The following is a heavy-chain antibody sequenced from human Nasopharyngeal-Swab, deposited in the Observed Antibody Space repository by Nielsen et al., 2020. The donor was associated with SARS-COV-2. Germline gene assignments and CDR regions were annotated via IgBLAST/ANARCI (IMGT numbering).Heavy chain of an antibody. V-gene: IGHV4-31*03. CDR1: GGSISSGGYY. CDR3: ARASLITIFGVVQHFDY. CDR2: IYYSGST. Sequence: SETLSLTCTVSGGSISSGGYYWSWIRQHPGKGLEWIGYIYYSGSTYYNPSLKSRVTISVDTSKNQFSLKLSSVTAADTAVYYGARASLITIFGVVQHFDYWGQGTLVTVSS. D-gene: IGHD3-3*01. J-gene: IGHJ4*02.